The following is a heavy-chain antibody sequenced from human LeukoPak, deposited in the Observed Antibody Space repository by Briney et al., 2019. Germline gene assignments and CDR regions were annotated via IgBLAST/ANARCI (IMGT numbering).Heavy chain of an antibody. V-gene: IGHV3-30*18. CDR1: VLSFSTYG. CDR3: AKVLNPYDSSGTDVGFDY. D-gene: IGHD3-22*01. Sequence: PGGSLRLSCAASVLSFSTYGMHWVRQAPGKGLEWVAVISYDGSNKYYTDSVKGRFTISRDNSNNTLYLQMNSLKSEDTAVYYCAKVLNPYDSSGTDVGFDYWGQGTLVTVSS. J-gene: IGHJ4*02. CDR2: ISYDGSNK.